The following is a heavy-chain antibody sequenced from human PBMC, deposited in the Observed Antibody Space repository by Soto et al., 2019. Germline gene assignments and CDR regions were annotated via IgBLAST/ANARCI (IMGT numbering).Heavy chain of an antibody. J-gene: IGHJ4*02. CDR2: ISGSDDST. V-gene: IGHV3-23*01. Sequence: EVQLLESGGGLVQPGESLRLSCAASGFTFSSYAMSWVRQAPGKGLEWVSVISGSDDSTYYADSVKGRFTTSRDNSKNTLYLQMTSLTAEDTAVYYCAKRSRSSTFDYWGQGTLVTVSS. D-gene: IGHD6-6*01. CDR3: AKRSRSSTFDY. CDR1: GFTFSSYA.